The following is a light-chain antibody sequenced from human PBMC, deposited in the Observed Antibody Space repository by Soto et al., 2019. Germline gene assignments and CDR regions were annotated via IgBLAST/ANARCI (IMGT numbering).Light chain of an antibody. Sequence: DIQMTQSPSILSASVGDRVTITCRASQSISSWLAWYQQKPRKAPKLLIYRASNLENGVPSRFSGSGSGTEFSLTISSLQPYDFATYYCQQYDSYSRTFGQGTKVEIK. V-gene: IGKV1-5*03. J-gene: IGKJ1*01. CDR3: QQYDSYSRT. CDR1: QSISSW. CDR2: RAS.